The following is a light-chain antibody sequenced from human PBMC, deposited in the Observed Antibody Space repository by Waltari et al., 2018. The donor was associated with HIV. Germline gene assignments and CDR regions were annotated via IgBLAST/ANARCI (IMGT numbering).Light chain of an antibody. Sequence: QSALTQPPSAYGSPGQSVTISCTGPSSGGGGYNYVPWYQLHPGKATKRMIYEVSKRPSGVPYRFSGSKSGNTASLTVSGLQSEDEADYFCASYAGSTNVFGTGTKVTVL. CDR2: EVS. CDR1: SSGGGGYNY. J-gene: IGLJ1*01. CDR3: ASYAGSTNV. V-gene: IGLV2-8*01.